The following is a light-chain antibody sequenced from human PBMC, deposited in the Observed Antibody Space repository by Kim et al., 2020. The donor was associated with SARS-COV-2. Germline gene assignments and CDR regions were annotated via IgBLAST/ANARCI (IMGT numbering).Light chain of an antibody. CDR2: AAS. Sequence: ASVRDRVTITCRASQGISSYLAWYQQKAGKVPKLRIYAASALQSGVPSRFRGSGSGTDFTLTISSLQPEDVATYYCQRYNSVPWTFGQGTKVEIK. V-gene: IGKV1-27*01. CDR3: QRYNSVPWT. J-gene: IGKJ1*01. CDR1: QGISSY.